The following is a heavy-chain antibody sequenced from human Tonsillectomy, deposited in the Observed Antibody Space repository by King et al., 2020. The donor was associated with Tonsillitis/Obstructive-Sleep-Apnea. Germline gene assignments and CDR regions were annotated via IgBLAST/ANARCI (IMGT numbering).Heavy chain of an antibody. J-gene: IGHJ4*02. CDR1: GFTVSSSY. CDR3: VKDVYCSGGTCYTTY. D-gene: IGHD2-15*01. CDR2: VFGVGCT. V-gene: IGHV3-66*01. Sequence: VQLVESGVGLVQPGGSLRLSCTGSGFTVSSSYMSWVRQAPGKGMEWVAGVFGVGCTYYADSVQGRSSMSTDNSKNTLFLQMNSLRAEDTALYYCVKDVYCSGGTCYTTYWGQGTLVTVSS.